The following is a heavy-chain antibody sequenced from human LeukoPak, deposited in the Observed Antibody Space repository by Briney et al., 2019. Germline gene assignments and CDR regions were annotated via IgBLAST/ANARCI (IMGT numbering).Heavy chain of an antibody. V-gene: IGHV4-39*07. D-gene: IGHD6-25*01. CDR1: GGSISSSSYY. CDR3: ARDDSSGSFDY. CDR2: IYYSGST. Sequence: SETLSLTCTVSGGSISSSSYYWGWIRQPPGKGLEWIGSIYYSGSTYYNPSLKSRVTISVDTSKNQFSLKLSSVTAADTAVYYCARDDSSGSFDYWGQGTLVTVSS. J-gene: IGHJ4*02.